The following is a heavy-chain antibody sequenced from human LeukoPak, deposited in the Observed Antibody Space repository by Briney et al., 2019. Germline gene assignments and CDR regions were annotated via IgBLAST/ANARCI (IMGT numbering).Heavy chain of an antibody. V-gene: IGHV3-21*01. Sequence: PGGSRRLSCAASGFTFSSYSMNWVRQAPGKGLEWVSSISSSSSYIYYADSVKGRFTISRDNAKNSLYLQMNSLRAEDTAVYYCAGGQYSSSWYYYGMDVWGQGTTVTVSS. CDR2: ISSSSSYI. J-gene: IGHJ6*02. D-gene: IGHD6-13*01. CDR3: AGGQYSSSWYYYGMDV. CDR1: GFTFSSYS.